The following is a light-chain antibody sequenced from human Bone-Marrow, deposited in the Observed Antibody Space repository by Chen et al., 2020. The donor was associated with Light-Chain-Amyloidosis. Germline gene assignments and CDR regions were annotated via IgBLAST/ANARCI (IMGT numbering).Light chain of an antibody. CDR3: SSYTITNTLV. V-gene: IGLV2-14*01. CDR2: EVT. J-gene: IGLJ1*01. CDR1: SSDVGGDNH. Sequence: QSALTQPASVSGSPGQSMTISCNGTSSDVGGDNHVSWYQQHPDKAPKLMIYEVTNRPSWVPNRFSGSKSDNTASLTISGLQTEDEADYFCSSYTITNTLVFGSGTRVTVL.